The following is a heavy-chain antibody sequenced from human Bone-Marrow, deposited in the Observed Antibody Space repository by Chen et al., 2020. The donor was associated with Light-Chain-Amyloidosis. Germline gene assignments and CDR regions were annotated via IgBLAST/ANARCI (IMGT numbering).Heavy chain of an antibody. CDR1: GYNFTRYS. Sequence: QVQLVQSGAELKKPGASVKVSCKASGYNFTRYSFSWVRQAPGQGLEWMGWVNPSSGDTNYAQRFQGRVTLTRDTSITTGYMELNRLRSDDTAVYYCARGPQQLLLDRWGQGALVTVSS. D-gene: IGHD6-6*01. CDR2: VNPSSGDT. V-gene: IGHV1-2*02. J-gene: IGHJ5*02. CDR3: ARGPQQLLLDR.